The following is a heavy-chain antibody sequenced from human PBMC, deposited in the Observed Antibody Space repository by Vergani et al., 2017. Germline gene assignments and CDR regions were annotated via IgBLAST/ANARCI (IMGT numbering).Heavy chain of an antibody. V-gene: IGHV3-20*01. CDR1: GFKFDDYG. J-gene: IGHJ4*02. CDR3: DTIDSRGYYPSDNVPDH. D-gene: IGHD3-22*01. Sequence: EVQLVESGGRVVRPGGSLRLSCIASGFKFDDYGMNWVRHVPGKGLEWVAGVNWNGVGSAYADSVRGRFIISRVNDKNSLFLQMNSLRVEDTALYDCDTIDSRGYYPSDNVPDHWGQGTQVTVSS. CDR2: VNWNGVGS.